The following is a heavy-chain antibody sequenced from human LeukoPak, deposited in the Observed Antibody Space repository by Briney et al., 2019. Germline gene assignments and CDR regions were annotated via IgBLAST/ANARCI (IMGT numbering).Heavy chain of an antibody. CDR1: GYTFTGYY. CDR2: INPNSGGT. CDR3: ARVVRNSNYMLTARGYSYYYYYYMDV. J-gene: IGHJ6*03. Sequence: GASVKVSCKASGYTFTGYYMHWVRQAPGQGLEWMGWINPNSGGTNYAQKFQGRVTMTRDTSISAAYMELSRLRSDDTAVYYCARVVRNSNYMLTARGYSYYYYYYMDVWGKGTTVTVSS. V-gene: IGHV1-2*02. D-gene: IGHD4-11*01.